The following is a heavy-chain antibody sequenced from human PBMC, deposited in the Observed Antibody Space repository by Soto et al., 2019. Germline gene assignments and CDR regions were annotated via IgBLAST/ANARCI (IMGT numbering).Heavy chain of an antibody. CDR1: ADSSTISNSY. D-gene: IGHD1-1*01. CDR2: SSYNGGT. V-gene: IGHV4-39*01. J-gene: IGHJ4*02. Sequence: SETLSLTCTASADSSTISNSYWGRLRQPPGKGLQWIGSSSYNGGTFYNPSLKGRVAISVDTSKKQSSLQVTSVTAADTAVYYCARHRIEVVWRGFDFWGQGSPVTVSS. CDR3: ARHRIEVVWRGFDF.